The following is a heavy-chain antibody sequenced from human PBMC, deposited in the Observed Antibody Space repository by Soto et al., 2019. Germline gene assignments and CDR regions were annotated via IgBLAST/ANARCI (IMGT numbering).Heavy chain of an antibody. CDR3: ARVGRAVARCCYFDY. D-gene: IGHD3-10*01. CDR2: ISAYNGNT. J-gene: IGHJ4*02. CDR1: GYTFTSYG. Sequence: ASVKVSCKASGYTFTSYGISWVRQAPGQGLEWMGWISAYNGNTNYAQKLQGRVTMTTDTSTSTAYMELRSLRSDDTAVYYCARVGRAVARCCYFDYWGQGTLVTASS. V-gene: IGHV1-18*01.